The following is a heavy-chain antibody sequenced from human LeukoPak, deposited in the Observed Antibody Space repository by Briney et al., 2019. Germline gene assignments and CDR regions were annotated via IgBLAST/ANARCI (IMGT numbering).Heavy chain of an antibody. CDR1: GGTFNSYA. V-gene: IGHV1-69*04. Sequence: SVKLPCKPSGGTFNSYAINWVRQSPGQGLEWMGRIIPILGIANYAQQFQGRVTITADKSTSTAYMELSSLRFEDTAVYYCARLPRDNGYYNYGMDVWGHGNTVSVSS. D-gene: IGHD5-24*01. CDR2: IIPILGIA. J-gene: IGHJ6*02. CDR3: ARLPRDNGYYNYGMDV.